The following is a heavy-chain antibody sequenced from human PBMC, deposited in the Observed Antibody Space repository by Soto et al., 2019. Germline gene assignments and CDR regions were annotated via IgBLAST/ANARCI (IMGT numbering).Heavy chain of an antibody. Sequence: QVQLQESGPGLVKPSQTLSLTCTVSGGSISSGGYYWSWIRQHPGKGLEWIGYIYYTGTTYYNPSLKSRVTISVNTSKNQFSLRLTSVTAADTAVYYCARGWITSDCWFDPWGQGTLVTVSS. CDR1: GGSISSGGYY. V-gene: IGHV4-31*03. D-gene: IGHD3-16*01. CDR3: ARGWITSDCWFDP. J-gene: IGHJ5*02. CDR2: IYYTGTT.